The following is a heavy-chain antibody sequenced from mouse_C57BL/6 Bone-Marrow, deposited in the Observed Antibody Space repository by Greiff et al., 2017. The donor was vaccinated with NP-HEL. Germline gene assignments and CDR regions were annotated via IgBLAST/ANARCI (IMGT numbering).Heavy chain of an antibody. D-gene: IGHD2-4*01. J-gene: IGHJ3*01. Sequence: QVQLKQPGAELVRPGTSVKLSCKASGYTFTSYWMHWVKQRPGQGLEWIGVIDPSDSYTNYNQKFKGKATLTVDTSSSTAYMQLSSLTSEDSAVYYCARSLYDYDRFAYWGQGTLVTVSA. CDR1: GYTFTSYW. CDR3: ARSLYDYDRFAY. CDR2: IDPSDSYT. V-gene: IGHV1-59*01.